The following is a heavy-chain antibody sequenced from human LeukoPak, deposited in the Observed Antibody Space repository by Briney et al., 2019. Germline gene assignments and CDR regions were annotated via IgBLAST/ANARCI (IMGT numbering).Heavy chain of an antibody. J-gene: IGHJ4*02. Sequence: SDTLSLTCTVSGYSISSGYYWGWIRPPPGKGLEWIGSSYHSGSTYYNPSLKSRITISVDTSKNQFSLKLTSVTAADTAVYYCARVLDYYGSGVYSFDYWGQGTLVTVSS. CDR3: ARVLDYYGSGVYSFDY. CDR2: SYHSGST. CDR1: GYSISSGYY. V-gene: IGHV4-38-2*02. D-gene: IGHD3-10*01.